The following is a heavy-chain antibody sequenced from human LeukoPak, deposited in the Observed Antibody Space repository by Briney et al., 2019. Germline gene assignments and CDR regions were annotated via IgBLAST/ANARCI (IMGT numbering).Heavy chain of an antibody. D-gene: IGHD3-10*01. CDR3: AKEARLLWFGDRLEN. J-gene: IGHJ4*02. CDR1: GFTFSNYG. CDR2: ISYDGSNK. Sequence: GSLRLSCAASGFTFSNYGMHWVRQAPGKGLEWVAVISYDGSNKYYADSVKGRFTISRDNSKNTLYLQMNSLRAEDTAVYSCAKEARLLWFGDRLENWGQGTLVTVSS. V-gene: IGHV3-30*18.